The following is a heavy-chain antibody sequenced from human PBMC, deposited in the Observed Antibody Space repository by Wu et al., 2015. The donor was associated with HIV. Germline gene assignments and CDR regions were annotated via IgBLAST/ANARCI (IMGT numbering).Heavy chain of an antibody. D-gene: IGHD2-21*01. V-gene: IGHV1-69*12. CDR3: ARSSCGGDCYFGGY. Sequence: QVQLVQSGAEVKKPGSSVKVSCKASGGTFSSYAISWVRQAPGQGLEWMGGIIPIFGTANYAQKFQGRVTITADESTSTAYMELSSLRSEDTAVYYCARSSCGGDCYFGGYWGQGNPGHRLL. J-gene: IGHJ4*02. CDR2: IIPIFGTA. CDR1: GGTFSSYA.